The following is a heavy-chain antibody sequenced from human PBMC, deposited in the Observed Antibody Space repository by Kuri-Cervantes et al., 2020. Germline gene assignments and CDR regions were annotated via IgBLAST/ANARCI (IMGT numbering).Heavy chain of an antibody. Sequence: ETLSLTCTVSGGSISSYYWSWIRQPPGKGLEWLARIFSSDEKSYSTSLHTRLTISKDTSKSQVFLTMTNVDPVDTATYYCAHRPSFYCSGGSCSPLWAFDIWGQGTMVTVSS. CDR3: AHRPSFYCSGGSCSPLWAFDI. V-gene: IGHV2-26*01. D-gene: IGHD2-15*01. CDR1: GGSISSYYW. J-gene: IGHJ3*02. CDR2: IFSSDEK.